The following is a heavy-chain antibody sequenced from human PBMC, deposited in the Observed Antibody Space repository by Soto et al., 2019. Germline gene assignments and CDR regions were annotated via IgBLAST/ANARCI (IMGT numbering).Heavy chain of an antibody. V-gene: IGHV3-23*01. CDR1: GFTFRNQD. CDR3: AKDRQFRSYYESAGHYND. D-gene: IGHD3-22*01. CDR2: ISGRGGVT. J-gene: IGHJ4*02. Sequence: EVQLLESGGGLVQPGGSLRLTCVGSGFTFRNQDMRWVRQAPGKGLEWVSGISGRGGVTYYADSVKGRFTISRDNAKNTLYLQMKNLRANDTDVYYCAKDRQFRSYYESAGHYNDWGQGTLVTVSS.